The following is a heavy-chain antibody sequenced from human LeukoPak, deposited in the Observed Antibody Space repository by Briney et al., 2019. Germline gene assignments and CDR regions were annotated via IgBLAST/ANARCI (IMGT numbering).Heavy chain of an antibody. V-gene: IGHV1-2*02. J-gene: IGHJ4*02. CDR3: ARYFSPTSDY. CDR1: GYTFTACY. D-gene: IGHD2-2*01. CDR2: INPNSGGT. Sequence: ASVKVSCNSSGYTFTACYNQWMRQAPGQGLEWMGWINPNSGGTNYAQKFQGRVTMTRDTSISTAYMELSRLRSDDTAVYYCARYFSPTSDYWGQGTLVTVSS.